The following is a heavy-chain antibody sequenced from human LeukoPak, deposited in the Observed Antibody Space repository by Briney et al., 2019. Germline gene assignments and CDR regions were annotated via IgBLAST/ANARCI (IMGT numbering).Heavy chain of an antibody. CDR1: GYSISSGYY. D-gene: IGHD1-26*01. V-gene: IGHV4-38-2*01. Sequence: PSETLSLTCAVSGYSISSGYYWGWIRPPPGKGLEWIGSIYHSGSTYYNPSLKSRVTISVDTSKNQFSLKLSSVTAADTAVYYCARLKYSGSHGTLFDIWGQGTMVTVSS. CDR2: IYHSGST. J-gene: IGHJ3*02. CDR3: ARLKYSGSHGTLFDI.